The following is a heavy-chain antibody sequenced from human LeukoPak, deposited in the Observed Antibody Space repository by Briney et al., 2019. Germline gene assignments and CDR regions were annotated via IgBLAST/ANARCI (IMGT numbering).Heavy chain of an antibody. Sequence: SETLSLTCTVSGGSLRSNDYYWGFIRQPPGKGLEWIGSISYSGVTYYNPSLKSRVTSSVDTSKDQFSLRLSSVTAADTAVYYCARSLQWLLRYFDSWGQGTLVTVSS. CDR1: GGSLRSNDYY. CDR3: ARSLQWLLRYFDS. D-gene: IGHD6-19*01. V-gene: IGHV4-39*07. J-gene: IGHJ4*02. CDR2: ISYSGVT.